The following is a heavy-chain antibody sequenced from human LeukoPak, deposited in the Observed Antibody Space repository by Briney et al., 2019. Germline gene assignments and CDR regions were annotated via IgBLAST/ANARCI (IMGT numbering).Heavy chain of an antibody. V-gene: IGHV4-61*01. Sequence: SETLSLTCTVSGGSISSSSYYWSWIRQPPGKGLEWIGYIYYSGSTNYNPSLKSRVTISVDTSKNQFSLKLSSVTAADTAVYYCARDSDSSGSDYWGQGTLVTVSS. CDR2: IYYSGST. CDR3: ARDSDSSGSDY. D-gene: IGHD6-19*01. J-gene: IGHJ4*02. CDR1: GGSISSSSYY.